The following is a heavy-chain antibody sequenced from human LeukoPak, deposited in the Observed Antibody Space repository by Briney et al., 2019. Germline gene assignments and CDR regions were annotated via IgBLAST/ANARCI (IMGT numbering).Heavy chain of an antibody. V-gene: IGHV4-4*07. CDR3: ARAKQLEPPPPLIGYYYMDV. J-gene: IGHJ6*03. Sequence: PSETLSLTCTVSGGSISSYYWSWIRQPAGKGLEWIGRIYTSGSTNYNPSLKSRVTMSVDTSKNQFSLKLRSVTAADTAVYYCARAKQLEPPPPLIGYYYMDVWGKGTTVTVSS. CDR2: IYTSGST. CDR1: GGSISSYY. D-gene: IGHD1-1*01.